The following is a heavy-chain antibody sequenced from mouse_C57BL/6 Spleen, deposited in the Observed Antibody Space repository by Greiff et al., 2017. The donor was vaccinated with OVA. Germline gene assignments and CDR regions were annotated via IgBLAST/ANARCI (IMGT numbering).Heavy chain of an antibody. J-gene: IGHJ2*01. D-gene: IGHD2-2*01. V-gene: IGHV1-7*01. CDR3: ARDGLRQRGYPLDY. CDR2: IYPGSGYT. Sequence: QVQLQQSGAVLAKPGASVKLSCKASGYTFTSYWMHWVKQRPGQGLEWIGSIYPGSGYTKYNQKFKDKATLTADKSSSTAYMQLSSLTYEDSAVYDCARDGLRQRGYPLDYWGKGTTLTVSS. CDR1: GYTFTSYW.